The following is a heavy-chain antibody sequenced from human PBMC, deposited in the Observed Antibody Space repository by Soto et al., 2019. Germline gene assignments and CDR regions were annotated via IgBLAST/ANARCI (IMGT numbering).Heavy chain of an antibody. V-gene: IGHV1-46*01. CDR1: GYSLTTHY. CDR3: ARDPGGYCAAGICYYFDY. D-gene: IGHD2-8*02. CDR2: IDPSGTST. Sequence: QVHLVQSGAEVKKPGASVKVSCKASGYSLTTHYMHWVRQAPGEGLEWMGRIDPSGTSTTYAVKFQGRVTMSRDTSTSTVYLEVTSLRSEDTAVYFCARDPGGYCAAGICYYFDYWGQGTLVSVSS. J-gene: IGHJ4*02.